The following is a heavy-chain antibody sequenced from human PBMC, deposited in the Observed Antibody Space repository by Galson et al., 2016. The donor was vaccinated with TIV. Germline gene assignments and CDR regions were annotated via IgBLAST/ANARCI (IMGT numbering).Heavy chain of an antibody. V-gene: IGHV3-30-3*01. CDR3: ARTLTSYYFDY. J-gene: IGHJ4*02. Sequence: SLRLSCAASGFTFSSYPMNWVRQAPGKGLEWVAVISYDGSNHAGSVKGRFTISRDKSKNTLFLQMNSLRADDTAVYYCARTLTSYYFDYWGRGTLVTVSS. D-gene: IGHD1-20*01. CDR1: GFTFSSYP. CDR2: ISYDGSN.